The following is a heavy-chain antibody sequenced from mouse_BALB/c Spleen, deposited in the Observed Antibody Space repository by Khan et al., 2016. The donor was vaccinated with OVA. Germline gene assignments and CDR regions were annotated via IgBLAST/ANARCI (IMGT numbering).Heavy chain of an antibody. Sequence: EVQLQESGPGLVKPSQSLSLTCTVTGYSITSEYTWNWIRQFPGNKLEWMGFISYSGNTRYNPSLKSRISITRDTSKNQFFLQLNSVTSEETATYCCARKDYYDYGPFSYWGQGTLVTVSA. D-gene: IGHD2-4*01. J-gene: IGHJ3*01. CDR1: GYSITSEYT. CDR2: ISYSGNT. CDR3: ARKDYYDYGPFSY. V-gene: IGHV3-2*02.